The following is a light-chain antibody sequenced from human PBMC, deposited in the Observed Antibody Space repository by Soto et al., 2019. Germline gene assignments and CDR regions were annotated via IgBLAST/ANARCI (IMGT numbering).Light chain of an antibody. Sequence: QSVLTQPPSVSAAPGQKVTISCSGSSSNIGSNFVSWYQQLPGTAPKLLIYDNNKRPSGSPDRFSGSKSGTSATLGITGLQTGDEADYYCGTWDSSLTAVVFGGGNKLTVL. V-gene: IGLV1-51*01. J-gene: IGLJ2*01. CDR2: DNN. CDR1: SSNIGSNF. CDR3: GTWDSSLTAVV.